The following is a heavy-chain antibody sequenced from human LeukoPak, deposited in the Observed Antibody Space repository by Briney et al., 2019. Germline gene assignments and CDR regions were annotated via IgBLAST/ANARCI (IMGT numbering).Heavy chain of an antibody. V-gene: IGHV4-34*01. D-gene: IGHD6-13*01. Sequence: PSETLSLTCAVYGGSFSGYYWSWIRQPPGKGLEWIGEINHSGSTNYNPSLKRRVIISVDTSKNQFSLKLSSVTAADTAVYYCARALTAAGTEAFGIWGQGTMVTVSS. CDR1: GGSFSGYY. CDR2: INHSGST. J-gene: IGHJ3*02. CDR3: ARALTAAGTEAFGI.